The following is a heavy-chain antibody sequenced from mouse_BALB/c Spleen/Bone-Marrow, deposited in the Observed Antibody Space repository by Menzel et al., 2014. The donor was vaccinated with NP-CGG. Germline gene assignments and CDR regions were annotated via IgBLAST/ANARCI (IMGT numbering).Heavy chain of an antibody. CDR2: IWAGGST. Sequence: VQLVESGPGLVAPSQSLSITCTVSGFSLTSYGVHWVRQPPGKGLEWLGVIWAGGSTNYNSALMSRLSISKDNSKSXVFLKMNSLQTDDTAMYYCARDNYGSRVFDYWGQGTTLTVSS. CDR1: GFSLTSYG. D-gene: IGHD1-1*01. V-gene: IGHV2-9*02. J-gene: IGHJ2*01. CDR3: ARDNYGSRVFDY.